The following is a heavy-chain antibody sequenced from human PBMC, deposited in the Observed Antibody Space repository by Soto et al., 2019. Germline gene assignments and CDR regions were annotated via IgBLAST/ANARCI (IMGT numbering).Heavy chain of an antibody. CDR2: IYPEDSDT. Sequence: PGESLKISCKGSGYSFTSFWIGWVRQMPGKGLEWMGVIYPEDSDTKYGPAFQGQVTFSADKSITPAYLQWSSLKASDTAMYYCARPAYRSSTSCYKGEGIDAFEIWGQGTMVTVSS. CDR1: GYSFTSFW. CDR3: ARPAYRSSTSCYKGEGIDAFEI. D-gene: IGHD2-2*02. J-gene: IGHJ3*02. V-gene: IGHV5-51*01.